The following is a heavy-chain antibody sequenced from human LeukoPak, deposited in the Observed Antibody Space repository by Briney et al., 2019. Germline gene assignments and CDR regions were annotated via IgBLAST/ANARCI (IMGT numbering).Heavy chain of an antibody. CDR2: IGGSTNTI. J-gene: IGHJ4*01. V-gene: IGHV3-48*01. D-gene: IGHD1-26*01. Sequence: GGSLRLSCAAPGFTFSSYSMNWVRQAPGKGLEWISYIGGSTNTIYYADSVKGRFTISRDNAKNSLYLQMNSLRAEDTAVYYCAALVGATLAGVYYFDYWGHGTLVTVSS. CDR3: AALVGATLAGVYYFDY. CDR1: GFTFSSYS.